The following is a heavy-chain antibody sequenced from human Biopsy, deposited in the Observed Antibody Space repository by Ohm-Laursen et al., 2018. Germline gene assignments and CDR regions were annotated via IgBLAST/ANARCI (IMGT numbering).Heavy chain of an antibody. D-gene: IGHD1-26*01. V-gene: IGHV1-69*10. Sequence: SVKVSCKPSGYTFTTYYIHWVRQAPGQGLEWMGGIIPIPNVATYAQRLQGRITITADESTSTAYMELSSLTSDDTAVYFCARGEGSSWFDPWGHGTLVTVSS. CDR2: IIPIPNVA. CDR3: ARGEGSSWFDP. CDR1: GYTFTTYY. J-gene: IGHJ5*02.